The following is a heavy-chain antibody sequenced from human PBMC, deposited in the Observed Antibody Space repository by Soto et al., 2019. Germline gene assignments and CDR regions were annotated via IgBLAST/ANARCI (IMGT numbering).Heavy chain of an antibody. D-gene: IGHD3-10*01. CDR2: ISYDGSSK. Sequence: QVQLVESGGGVLQPGRSLRLSCAASGFIFSKYGMHWVRQAPGKGLEWVAVISYDGSSKYYAESVKGRFIISRDKSENTRYLQMNSLRAEDTALYYCVKDLGSGKPYYYYAMDVWGQGTTVTVSS. V-gene: IGHV3-30*18. J-gene: IGHJ6*02. CDR3: VKDLGSGKPYYYYAMDV. CDR1: GFIFSKYG.